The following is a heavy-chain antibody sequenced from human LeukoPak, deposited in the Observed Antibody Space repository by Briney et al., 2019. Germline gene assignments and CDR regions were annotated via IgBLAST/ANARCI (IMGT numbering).Heavy chain of an antibody. J-gene: IGHJ4*02. Sequence: GGFLRLSCEASGFTFASHAMGWVRQAPGKGLEWVSSITGSAKSTYYADSVKGRATISRDNSRNTVDLQLTSLRVEDTATYYCTKEDRQLVCAHWGQGTLVTVSS. V-gene: IGHV3-23*01. CDR3: TKEDRQLVCAH. CDR1: GFTFASHA. CDR2: ITGSAKST. D-gene: IGHD5-18*01.